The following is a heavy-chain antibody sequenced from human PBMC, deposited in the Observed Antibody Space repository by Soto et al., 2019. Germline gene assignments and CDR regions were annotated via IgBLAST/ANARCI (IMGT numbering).Heavy chain of an antibody. CDR1: GYSFTSYW. V-gene: IGHV5-51*01. CDR2: IYPGDSDT. J-gene: IGHJ6*02. D-gene: IGHD2-21*02. Sequence: ESLKISCKGSGYSFTSYWIGWVRQMPGKGLEWMGIIYPGDSDTRYSPSFQGQVTISADKSISTAYLQWSSLKASDTAMYYCARQGCGGDCYDNYYYYYGMDVWGQGTTVTVSS. CDR3: ARQGCGGDCYDNYYYYYGMDV.